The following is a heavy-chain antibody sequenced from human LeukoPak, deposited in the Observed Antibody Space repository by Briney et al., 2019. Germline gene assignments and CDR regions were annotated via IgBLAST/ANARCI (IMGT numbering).Heavy chain of an antibody. CDR3: ARGDSGSYS. CDR1: GFTFYSYA. CDR2: ITGGGGST. V-gene: IGHV3-23*01. D-gene: IGHD1-26*01. J-gene: IGHJ4*02. Sequence: GGSLRLSCAASGFTFYSYAMSWVRQAPGKGLEWVSAITGGGGSTYYADSVKGRFTISRDSSKNSLYLQVNSLRAEDTAVYYCARGDSGSYSWGQGTLVTVSS.